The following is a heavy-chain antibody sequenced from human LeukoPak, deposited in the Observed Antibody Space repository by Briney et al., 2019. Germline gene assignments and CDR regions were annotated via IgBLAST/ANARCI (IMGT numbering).Heavy chain of an antibody. V-gene: IGHV3-23*01. J-gene: IGHJ3*02. D-gene: IGHD4-17*01. Sequence: PGGSLRLSCAASGFTFSSYAMSWVRQAPGKGLEWVSAISGSGGSSYYADSVKGRFTISRDNSKNTLYLQMSSQRAEDTAVYNCAKAIGDYVAFDIWGQGTMVTVSS. CDR2: ISGSGGSS. CDR1: GFTFSSYA. CDR3: AKAIGDYVAFDI.